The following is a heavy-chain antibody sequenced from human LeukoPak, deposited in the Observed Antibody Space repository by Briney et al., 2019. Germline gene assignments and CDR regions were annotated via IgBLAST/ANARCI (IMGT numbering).Heavy chain of an antibody. CDR2: IYWDDDK. D-gene: IGHD1-20*01. V-gene: IGHV2-5*02. CDR1: GFSLTTRPLG. Sequence: ESGPTLVNPTQTLTLTCSFSGFSLTTRPLGVGWIRQPPGKALEWLAVIYWDDDKRYNPSPKTRLTVTTATSKNQVVLIMTNMDPVDTATYYCAHRRSGYDWNHGDFDYWGQGTLVTVSS. CDR3: AHRRSGYDWNHGDFDY. J-gene: IGHJ4*02.